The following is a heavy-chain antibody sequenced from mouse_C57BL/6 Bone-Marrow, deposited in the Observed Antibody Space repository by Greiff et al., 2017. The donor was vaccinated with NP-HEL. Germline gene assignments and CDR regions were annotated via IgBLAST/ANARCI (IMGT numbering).Heavy chain of an antibody. Sequence: EVKLVESGEGLVKPGGSLKLSCAASGFTFSSYAMSWVRQTPEKRLEWVAYISSGGDYIYYADTVKGRFTISRDNARNTLYLQMSSLKSEDTAMYYCTRDGAPYYAMDYWGQGTSVTVSS. D-gene: IGHD1-2*01. V-gene: IGHV5-9-1*02. CDR3: TRDGAPYYAMDY. J-gene: IGHJ4*01. CDR1: GFTFSSYA. CDR2: ISSGGDYI.